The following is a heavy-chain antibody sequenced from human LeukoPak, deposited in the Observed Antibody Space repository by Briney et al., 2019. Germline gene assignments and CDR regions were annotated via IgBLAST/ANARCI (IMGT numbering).Heavy chain of an antibody. V-gene: IGHV3-48*02. CDR1: GFTFSRYS. J-gene: IGHJ4*02. Sequence: GGSLRLSCAASGFTFSRYSMNWVRQAPGKGLEWVSYISSSSGTIYYADSVKGRFTISRDNAKNSLYLQMISLRDEDTAVYYCARDQSDYYGSGSYSEGSYWGQGTLVTVSS. CDR2: ISSSSGTI. D-gene: IGHD3-10*01. CDR3: ARDQSDYYGSGSYSEGSY.